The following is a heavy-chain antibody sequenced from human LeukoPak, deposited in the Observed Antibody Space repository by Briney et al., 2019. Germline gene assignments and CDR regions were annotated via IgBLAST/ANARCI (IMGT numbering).Heavy chain of an antibody. CDR2: ISSSGSTI. J-gene: IGHJ6*03. D-gene: IGHD1-1*01. CDR1: GFTFSDYY. CDR3: ARDPSLEPTTRNNMDV. V-gene: IGHV3-11*04. Sequence: KAGRSLRLSCAASGFTFSDYYMSWIRQAPGKGLEWVSYISSSGSTIYYADSVKGRFTISRDNAKNSLYLQMNSLRAEDTAVYYCARDPSLEPTTRNNMDVWGKGTTVTVSS.